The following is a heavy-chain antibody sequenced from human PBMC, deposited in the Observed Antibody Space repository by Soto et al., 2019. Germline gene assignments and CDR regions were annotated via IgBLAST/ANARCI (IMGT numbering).Heavy chain of an antibody. D-gene: IGHD3-9*01. J-gene: IGHJ3*02. V-gene: IGHV3-21*01. Sequence: GGSLRLSCAASGFTFSSYSMNWVRQAPGKGLEWVSSISSSSYIYYADSVKGRFTISRDNAKNSLYLQMNSLRAEDTAVYYCARSLGKLRYFDWSNDLDAFDIWGQGTMVTVSS. CDR2: ISSSSYI. CDR3: ARSLGKLRYFDWSNDLDAFDI. CDR1: GFTFSSYS.